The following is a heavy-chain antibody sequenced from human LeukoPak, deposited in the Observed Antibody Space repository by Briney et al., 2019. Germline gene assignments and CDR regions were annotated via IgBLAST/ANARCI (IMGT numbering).Heavy chain of an antibody. CDR2: ISGSGVTT. CDR3: AKVHRSMVTPDY. J-gene: IGHJ4*02. CDR1: GFTFSSYA. D-gene: IGHD3-10*01. Sequence: GNSLRLSCAASGFTFSSYAMSWVRQAPGKGLEWVSAISGSGVTTNYADSVKGRFTISRDNSKNTLYLQMNSLRAEDTAVYYCAKVHRSMVTPDYWGQGTLVTVSS. V-gene: IGHV3-23*01.